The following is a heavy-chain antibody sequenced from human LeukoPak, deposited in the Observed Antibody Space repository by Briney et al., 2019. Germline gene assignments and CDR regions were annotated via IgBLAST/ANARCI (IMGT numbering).Heavy chain of an antibody. CDR3: AREDVVLVDAVRYYYYGMDV. Sequence: ASVKVSCKVSGYNFISYYMHWVRQAPGQGLEWMGIINPSGGSTSYAQKFQDRVTMTRDTSTSTVYMELSSLKSEGTAVYYCAREDVVLVDAVRYYYYGMDVWGQGTTVTVSS. CDR1: GYNFISYY. CDR2: INPSGGST. V-gene: IGHV1-46*01. D-gene: IGHD2-8*01. J-gene: IGHJ6*02.